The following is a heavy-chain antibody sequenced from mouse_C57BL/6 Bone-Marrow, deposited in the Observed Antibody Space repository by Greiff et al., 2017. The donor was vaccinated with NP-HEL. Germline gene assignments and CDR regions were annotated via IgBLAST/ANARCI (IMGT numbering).Heavy chain of an antibody. D-gene: IGHD2-2*01. CDR3: ARLLWLRRDYAMDY. J-gene: IGHJ4*01. CDR1: GFTFSSYG. Sequence: EVQVVESGGDLVKPGGSLKLSCAASGFTFSSYGMSWVRQTPDKRLEWVATISSGGSYTYYPDSVKGRFTISRDNAKNTLYLQMSSLKSEDTAMYYCARLLWLRRDYAMDYWGQGTSVTVSS. CDR2: ISSGGSYT. V-gene: IGHV5-6*01.